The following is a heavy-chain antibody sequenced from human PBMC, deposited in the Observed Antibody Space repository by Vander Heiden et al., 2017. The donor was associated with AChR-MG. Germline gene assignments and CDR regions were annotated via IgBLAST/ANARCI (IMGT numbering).Heavy chain of an antibody. CDR1: GLTFRSYV. J-gene: IGHJ6*02. CDR2: TSYDGTYR. Sequence: QGRLVESGGGVVQPGRSLRRSCGAPGLTFRSYVMHWVRQAPGKGLEWMAATSYDGTYRYYADAVKGRFTISRDNSKSTLFLQMNSLRPEDTAVYYCATTVDFHYAMDVWGQGTTVTVSS. D-gene: IGHD4-17*01. V-gene: IGHV3-30-3*01. CDR3: ATTVDFHYAMDV.